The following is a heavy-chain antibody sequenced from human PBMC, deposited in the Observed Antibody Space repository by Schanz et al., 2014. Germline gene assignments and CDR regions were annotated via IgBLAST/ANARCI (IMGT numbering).Heavy chain of an antibody. CDR2: IYSSGST. Sequence: EVQVVESGGGLVQPGGSLRLSCAASGFTVSNSYIHWVRQAPGKGLEWVSTIYSSGSTYYADSVKGRFTISRDNAKNSLYLQMNSLRVEDTAVYYCARDLISSGWYGWGQGTLVTVSS. CDR1: GFTVSNSY. J-gene: IGHJ4*02. V-gene: IGHV3-53*01. CDR3: ARDLISSGWYG. D-gene: IGHD6-19*01.